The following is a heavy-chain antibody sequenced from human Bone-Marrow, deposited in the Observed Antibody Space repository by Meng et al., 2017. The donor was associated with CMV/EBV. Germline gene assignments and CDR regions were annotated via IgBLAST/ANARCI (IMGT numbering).Heavy chain of an antibody. Sequence: GFTFGAYAMTWVRQAPGKGLEWVSAISGSGGSTYYTDSVKGRFTISRDHSRNTVYLQMNSLRAEDTAVYYCARTGRYVDWLREYHFDYWGQGTLVTVSS. CDR3: ARTGRYVDWLREYHFDY. D-gene: IGHD3-9*01. V-gene: IGHV3-23*01. CDR2: ISGSGGST. CDR1: GFTFGAYA. J-gene: IGHJ4*02.